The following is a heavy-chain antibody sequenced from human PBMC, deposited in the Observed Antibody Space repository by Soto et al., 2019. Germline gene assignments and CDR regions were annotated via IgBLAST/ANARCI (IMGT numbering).Heavy chain of an antibody. CDR3: ARGRGYSSGWYLY. J-gene: IGHJ4*02. CDR2: INHSGST. Sequence: QVQLQQWGAGLLKPSETLSLTCAVYGGSFSGYYWSWIRQPPGKGLEWIGEINHSGSTNYNPSLKSRVXXSXDXXKNQFSLKLSSVTAADTAVYYCARGRGYSSGWYLYWGQGTLVTVSS. D-gene: IGHD6-19*01. CDR1: GGSFSGYY. V-gene: IGHV4-34*01.